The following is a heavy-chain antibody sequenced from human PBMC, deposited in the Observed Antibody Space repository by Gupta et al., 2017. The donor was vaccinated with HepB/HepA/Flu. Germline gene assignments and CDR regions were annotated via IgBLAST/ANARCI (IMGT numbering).Heavy chain of an antibody. CDR1: GFTFSTYA. CDR2: ISGSGGSK. J-gene: IGHJ4*02. V-gene: IGHV3-23*01. Sequence: EVQLLESGGGLVQPGGSLRLSCAASGFTFSTYAMSWVRQAPGKGLEWVSAISGSGGSKYYADAVKGRFTISRDNSKNTLYRQMNSLRAEDTAVYYCAKDQGYDWKGEGDYWGQGTLVTVSS. CDR3: AKDQGYDWKGEGDY. D-gene: IGHD1-20*01.